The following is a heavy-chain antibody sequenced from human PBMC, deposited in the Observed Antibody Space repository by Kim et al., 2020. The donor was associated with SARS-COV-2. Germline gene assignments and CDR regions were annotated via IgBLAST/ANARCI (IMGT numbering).Heavy chain of an antibody. CDR3: AAGLGKTDTDS. J-gene: IGHJ4*02. Sequence: TTDYAAHVKGRFTISRDDSKNTLYRQMNSLKNDDTAVYYCAAGLGKTDTDSWGQGTLVTVSS. CDR2: TT. V-gene: IGHV3-15*01.